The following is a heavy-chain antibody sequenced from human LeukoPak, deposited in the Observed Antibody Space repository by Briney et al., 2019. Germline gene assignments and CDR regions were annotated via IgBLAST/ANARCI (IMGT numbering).Heavy chain of an antibody. CDR3: TRVLRFGITSFGVIAAYGMDV. Sequence: GGSLRLSCAASGFTFSDYYMSWIRQAPGKGLEWVSYISSSGSTIYYADSVKGRFTISRDNAKNSLYLQMNSLRAEDTAVYYCTRVLRFGITSFGVIAAYGMDVWGQGTTVTVSS. V-gene: IGHV3-11*01. D-gene: IGHD3-3*01. J-gene: IGHJ6*02. CDR1: GFTFSDYY. CDR2: ISSSGSTI.